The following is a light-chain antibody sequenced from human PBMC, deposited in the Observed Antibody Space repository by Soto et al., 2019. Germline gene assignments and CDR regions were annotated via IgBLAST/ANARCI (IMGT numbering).Light chain of an antibody. J-gene: IGLJ2*01. V-gene: IGLV2-14*03. CDR2: DVN. CDR3: SSYASSNTMI. CDR1: SSDVGGYNY. Sequence: QSALTQPASASGSPGQSITISCTGTSSDVGGYNYVSWYQQHPGKAPKLMIYDVNNRPSGVPDRFSGSKSGNTASLTVSGLQAEDEADYYCSSYASSNTMIFGGGTKLTVL.